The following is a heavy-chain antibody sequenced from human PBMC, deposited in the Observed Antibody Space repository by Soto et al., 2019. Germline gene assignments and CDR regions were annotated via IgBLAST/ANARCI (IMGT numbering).Heavy chain of an antibody. D-gene: IGHD2-21*01. Sequence: EVQLVQSGAEVKKPGESLKISCKGSGYSFTSYWIGWVRQMPGKGLEWMGIIYPGDSDTRYSPSFQGQVTITADKSISTAYLQWSSLKASDTAMYYCARLVESHIMGGQYFDYWGQGTLVTVSS. CDR1: GYSFTSYW. CDR2: IYPGDSDT. V-gene: IGHV5-51*01. J-gene: IGHJ4*02. CDR3: ARLVESHIMGGQYFDY.